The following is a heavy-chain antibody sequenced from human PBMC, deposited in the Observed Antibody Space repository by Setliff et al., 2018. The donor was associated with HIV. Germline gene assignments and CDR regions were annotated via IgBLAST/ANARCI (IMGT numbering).Heavy chain of an antibody. CDR2: IKRKTDGGTT. CDR3: TTEWGGGGGAPLDP. V-gene: IGHV3-15*01. Sequence: GGSLSLSCTASGLTFTNAWLTWVRQAPGKGLEWVGRIKRKTDGGTTDYAAPVKGRFTISRDDSKNTLYLQMNNLKTEDTAMYYCTTEWGGGGGAPLDPWGQGTLVTVSS. J-gene: IGHJ5*02. CDR1: GLTFTNAW. D-gene: IGHD2-21*01.